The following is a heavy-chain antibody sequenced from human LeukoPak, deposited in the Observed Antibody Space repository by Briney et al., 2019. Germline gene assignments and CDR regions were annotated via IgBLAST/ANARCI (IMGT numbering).Heavy chain of an antibody. D-gene: IGHD5-24*01. V-gene: IGHV3-30-3*01. CDR1: GFTFSSYA. Sequence: GGSLRLSCAASGFTFSSYAMHWVRQAPGKGLEWVAVISYDGSNKYYADSVKGRFTISRDNSKNTLYLQMNNLRVEDTAIYYCTRVGYIDEGIDYWGQGTLVTVSS. J-gene: IGHJ4*02. CDR3: TRVGYIDEGIDY. CDR2: ISYDGSNK.